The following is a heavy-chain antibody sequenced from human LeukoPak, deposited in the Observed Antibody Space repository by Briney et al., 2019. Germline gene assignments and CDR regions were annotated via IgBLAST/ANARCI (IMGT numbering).Heavy chain of an antibody. D-gene: IGHD3-9*01. CDR2: INPNSGGT. Sequence: GASVKVSCKASGYTFTAYYIHWVRQAPGQGLEWMGWINPNSGGTNYAQKFQGRVTMTRDTSIGTAYMEVSSLRSDDTAVYYCAREYNDIVAGKTRPYDMDVWGQGTTVTVSS. CDR1: GYTFTAYY. V-gene: IGHV1-2*02. J-gene: IGHJ6*02. CDR3: AREYNDIVAGKTRPYDMDV.